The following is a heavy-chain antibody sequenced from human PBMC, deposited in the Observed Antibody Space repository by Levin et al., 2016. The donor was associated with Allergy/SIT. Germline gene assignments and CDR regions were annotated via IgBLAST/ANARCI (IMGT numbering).Heavy chain of an antibody. J-gene: IGHJ3*02. V-gene: IGHV1-58*01. CDR1: GFTFTSSA. Sequence: SVKVSCKASGFTFTSSAVQWVRQARGQRLEWIGWIVVGSGNTNYAQKFQERVTITRDMSTSTAYMELSSLRSEDTAVYYCAAGALVVAATHKPSRDAFDIWGQGTMVTVSS. CDR3: AAGALVVAATHKPSRDAFDI. D-gene: IGHD2-15*01. CDR2: IVVGSGNT.